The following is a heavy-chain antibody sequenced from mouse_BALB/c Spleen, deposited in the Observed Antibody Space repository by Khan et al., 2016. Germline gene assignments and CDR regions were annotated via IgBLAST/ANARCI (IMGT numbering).Heavy chain of an antibody. J-gene: IGHJ1*01. V-gene: IGHV9-2-1*01. CDR3: ARRVRCYFDV. D-gene: IGHD1-1*01. Sequence: QIQLVQSGPELKKPGETVKISCKASGFTFTAYSLHWVKQAPGKGLKWMGWINTETGEPTYVDDFKGRFAFSLETSASTAYLQINTLKNEDTATYFCARRVRCYFDVWGAGTTVTVSS. CDR1: GFTFTAYS. CDR2: INTETGEP.